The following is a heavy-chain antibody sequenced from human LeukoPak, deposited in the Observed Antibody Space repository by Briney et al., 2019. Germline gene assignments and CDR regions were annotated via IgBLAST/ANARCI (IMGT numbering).Heavy chain of an antibody. D-gene: IGHD6-6*01. CDR3: AKASLARLIHYYYGMDV. J-gene: IGHJ6*02. CDR1: GFTFDDYA. V-gene: IGHV3-9*01. CDR2: ISWNSGSI. Sequence: GGSLRLSCAPSGFTFDDYAMHWVRQAPGKGLEWVSCISWNSGSIGYADSVKGRFTISRDNAKNSLYLQMNSLRAEDTALYYCAKASLARLIHYYYGMDVWGQGTTVTVSS.